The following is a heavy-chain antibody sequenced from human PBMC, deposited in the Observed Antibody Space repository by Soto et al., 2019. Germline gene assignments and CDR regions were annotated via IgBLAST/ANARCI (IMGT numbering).Heavy chain of an antibody. CDR3: ARGRMYDSSGHYYYYYGMDV. D-gene: IGHD3-22*01. CDR2: IYYSGST. Sequence: QVQLQESGPGLVKPSQTLSLTCTVSGGSISSGGYYWSWIRQHPGKGLEWIGYIYYSGSTYYNPSLKSRVTISVDTSKNQFSLKLSSVTAADTAVYYCARGRMYDSSGHYYYYYGMDVWGQGTTVTVSS. V-gene: IGHV4-31*03. J-gene: IGHJ6*02. CDR1: GGSISSGGYY.